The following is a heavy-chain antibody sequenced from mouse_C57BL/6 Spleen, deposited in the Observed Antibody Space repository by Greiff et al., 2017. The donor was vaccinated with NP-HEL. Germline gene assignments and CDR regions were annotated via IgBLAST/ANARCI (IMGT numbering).Heavy chain of an antibody. CDR3: ARDSNYGFAY. D-gene: IGHD2-5*01. CDR2: ISDGGSYT. J-gene: IGHJ3*01. CDR1: GFTFSSYA. Sequence: DVKLVESGGGLVKPGGSLKLSCAASGFTFSSYAMSWVRQTPEKRLEWVATISDGGSYTYYPDNVKGRFTISRDNAKNNLYLQMSHLKSEDTAMYYCARDSNYGFAYWGQGTLVTVSA. V-gene: IGHV5-4*01.